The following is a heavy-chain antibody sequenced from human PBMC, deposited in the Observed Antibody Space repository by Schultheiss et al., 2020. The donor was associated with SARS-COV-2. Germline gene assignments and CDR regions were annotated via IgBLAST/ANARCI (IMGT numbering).Heavy chain of an antibody. CDR3: AKLALSWNDDSNYFDY. D-gene: IGHD1-1*01. CDR2: IYYSGST. Sequence: SETLSLTCTVSGGSISSSSYYWGWIRQPPGKGLEWIGSIYYSGSTYYNPSLKSRVTISVDTSKKQFSLKLSSVTAEDTAVYYCAKLALSWNDDSNYFDYWGQGTLVTVSS. CDR1: GGSISSSSYY. J-gene: IGHJ4*02. V-gene: IGHV4-39*07.